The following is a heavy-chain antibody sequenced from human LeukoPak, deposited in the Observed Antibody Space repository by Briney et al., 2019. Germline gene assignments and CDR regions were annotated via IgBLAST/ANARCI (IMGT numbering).Heavy chain of an antibody. V-gene: IGHV4-4*02. CDR1: GGSISRGNW. CDR3: ASGGGSTGYFDY. D-gene: IGHD3-16*01. J-gene: IGHJ4*02. CDR2: IYHSGNT. Sequence: PSGTLSLTCAVSGGSISRGNWWSWVRQPPGKGLEWIGEIYHSGNTNYNPSLKSRVTISVDKSKNQFSLRVSSVTAADTAVYYCASGGGSTGYFDYWGQGTLVTVSS.